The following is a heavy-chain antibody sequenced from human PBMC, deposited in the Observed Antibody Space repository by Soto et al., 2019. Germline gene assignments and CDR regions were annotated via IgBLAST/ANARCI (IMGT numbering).Heavy chain of an antibody. V-gene: IGHV3-33*01. J-gene: IGHJ6*02. CDR2: IWYDGSNK. D-gene: IGHD2-15*01. CDR3: ARDGIWWFPGTLYYYGMDV. Sequence: GSLRLSCVASGFTFSSYGIHWVRQAPGKGLEWVVVIWYDGSNKYYADSVKGRFTISRDNSKNTLYLQMNSLRAEDTAVYYCARDGIWWFPGTLYYYGMDVWGQGTTVTVSS. CDR1: GFTFSSYG.